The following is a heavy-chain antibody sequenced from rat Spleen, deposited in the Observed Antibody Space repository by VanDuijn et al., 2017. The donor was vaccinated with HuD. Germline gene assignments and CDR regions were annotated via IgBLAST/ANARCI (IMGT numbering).Heavy chain of an antibody. CDR2: ISTRGGST. D-gene: IGHD1-12*02. V-gene: IGHV5-19*01. Sequence: VQLKESGPGLVQPSQTLSLTCTVSGFSLSNYGVIWVRQAPTRGLEWVATISTRGGSTYYRDSVKGRFTISRDNAKSTLYLQLDSLRSEDTATYYCTTDTFYDGTYYPGGFDYWGQGVMVTVSS. CDR3: TTDTFYDGTYYPGGFDY. J-gene: IGHJ2*01. CDR1: GFSLSNYG.